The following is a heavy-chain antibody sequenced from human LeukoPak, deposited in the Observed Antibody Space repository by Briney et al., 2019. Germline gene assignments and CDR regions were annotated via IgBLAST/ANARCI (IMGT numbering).Heavy chain of an antibody. Sequence: GASVKVSCKASGYTFTGYYMHWVRQAPGQGLEWMGWINPNSGGTNYAQKFQGRVTMTRDTSISTAYMELSRLRSDDTAVYYCALRNSYCSGGSCYHPVVWFDPWGQGTLVTVSS. D-gene: IGHD2-15*01. J-gene: IGHJ5*02. CDR3: ALRNSYCSGGSCYHPVVWFDP. CDR1: GYTFTGYY. V-gene: IGHV1-2*02. CDR2: INPNSGGT.